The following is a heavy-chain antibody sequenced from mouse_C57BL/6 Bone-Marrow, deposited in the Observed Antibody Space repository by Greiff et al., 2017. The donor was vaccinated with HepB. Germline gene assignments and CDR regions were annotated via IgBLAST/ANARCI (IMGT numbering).Heavy chain of an antibody. D-gene: IGHD1-1*01. CDR1: GYTFTGYW. Sequence: QVQLQQSGAELMKPGASVKLSCKATGYTFTGYWIEWVKQRPGHGLEWIGEILPGSGSTNYNEKFKGKATFTADTSSNTAYIQLRSLTTEDAAISYCVTEHYGSSGGMDYWGQGTSVTVSS. CDR3: VTEHYGSSGGMDY. V-gene: IGHV1-9*01. CDR2: ILPGSGST. J-gene: IGHJ4*01.